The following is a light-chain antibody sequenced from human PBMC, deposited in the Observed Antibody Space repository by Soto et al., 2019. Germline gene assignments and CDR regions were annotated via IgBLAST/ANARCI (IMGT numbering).Light chain of an antibody. Sequence: QSALTQPASVSGSPGQSITISCTGTSSDVGGYNYVSWYQQHPGKAPKILIYVVTKRPSGVSNRFSGSKSGNTASLTISGLRDGDEADYYCSSYATSGTYLFGTGTKVPS. J-gene: IGLJ1*01. CDR2: VVT. CDR3: SSYATSGTYL. CDR1: SSDVGGYNY. V-gene: IGLV2-14*01.